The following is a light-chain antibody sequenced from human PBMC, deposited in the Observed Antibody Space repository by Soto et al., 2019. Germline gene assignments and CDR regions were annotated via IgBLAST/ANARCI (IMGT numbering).Light chain of an antibody. J-gene: IGKJ5*01. CDR2: GAS. CDR1: QSISSN. Sequence: IVMTQSPASLSVSPGERATLSCRASQSISSNLAWYQQKPGQAPRLLISGASTRATGIPARFSGSGSGTVFTLTISSLQSEDFAVYYCQHYNNWSTFGQGTRLEIK. CDR3: QHYNNWST. V-gene: IGKV3-15*01.